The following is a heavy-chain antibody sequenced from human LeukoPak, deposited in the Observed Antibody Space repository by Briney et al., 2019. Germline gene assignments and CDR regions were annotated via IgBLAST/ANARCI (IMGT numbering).Heavy chain of an antibody. J-gene: IGHJ4*02. Sequence: GGSLRLSCTASGFTFGDYAMSWFRQAPGKGLEWVGFIRSKAYGGTTEYAASVKGRFTISRDDSKSIAYLQMNSLKTEDTAAYYCTREYDYGDYEGLIGYWGQGTLVTVSS. CDR2: IRSKAYGGTT. CDR1: GFTFGDYA. V-gene: IGHV3-49*03. D-gene: IGHD4-17*01. CDR3: TREYDYGDYEGLIGY.